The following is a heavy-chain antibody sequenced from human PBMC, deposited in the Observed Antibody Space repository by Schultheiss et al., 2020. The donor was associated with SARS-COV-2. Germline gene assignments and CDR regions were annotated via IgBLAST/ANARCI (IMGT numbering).Heavy chain of an antibody. D-gene: IGHD6-13*01. V-gene: IGHV1-8*02. CDR1: GYTFTGYY. Sequence: ASVKVSCKASGYTFTGYYMHWVRQAPGQGLEWMGWMNPNSGNTGYAQKFQGRVTMTRNTSISTAYMELSSLTSEDTAVYFCARVYTIADPYGMDVWGQGTTVTVSS. CDR3: ARVYTIADPYGMDV. CDR2: MNPNSGNT. J-gene: IGHJ6*02.